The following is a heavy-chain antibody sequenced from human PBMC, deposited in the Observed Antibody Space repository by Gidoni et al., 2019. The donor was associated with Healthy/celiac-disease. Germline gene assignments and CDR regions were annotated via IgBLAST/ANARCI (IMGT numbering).Heavy chain of an antibody. Sequence: QVQLQQWGAGLLKPSETLSPTCAVYGGSFSGYYWSWIRQPTGKGLEWIGEINHSGSTNYNPSLKSRVTISVDTSKNQFSLKLSSVTAADTAVYYCARVVPAAYYYYGMDVWGQGTTVTVSS. J-gene: IGHJ6*02. CDR3: ARVVPAAYYYYGMDV. CDR2: INHSGST. V-gene: IGHV4-34*01. CDR1: GGSFSGYY. D-gene: IGHD2-2*01.